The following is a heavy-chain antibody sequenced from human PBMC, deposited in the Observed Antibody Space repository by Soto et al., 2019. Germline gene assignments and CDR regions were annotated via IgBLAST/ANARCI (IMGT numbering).Heavy chain of an antibody. CDR3: AKVYDFWSGSENWFDP. D-gene: IGHD3-3*01. Sequence: GGSLRLSCAASGFTFSSYAMSWVRQAPGKGLEWVSAISGSGGSTYYADSVKGRFTISRDNSENTLYLQMNSLRAEDTAVYYCAKVYDFWSGSENWFDPWGQGTLVTVSS. V-gene: IGHV3-23*01. CDR2: ISGSGGST. CDR1: GFTFSSYA. J-gene: IGHJ5*02.